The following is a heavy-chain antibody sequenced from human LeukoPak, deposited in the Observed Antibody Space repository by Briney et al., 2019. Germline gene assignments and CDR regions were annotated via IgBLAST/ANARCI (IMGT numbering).Heavy chain of an antibody. V-gene: IGHV1-58*01. CDR1: GFTLVNSA. J-gene: IGHJ1*01. Sequence: SVKVSCKSSGFTLVNSAVHWVRQARGQSLEWIGWIVVGSGDATYAQRFQERLTITRDKSTSTAYMELRSLRSEDTAVYYCAADRHLGATTGYGFWGQGTLVTVSS. D-gene: IGHD1-26*01. CDR2: IVVGSGDA. CDR3: AADRHLGATTGYGF.